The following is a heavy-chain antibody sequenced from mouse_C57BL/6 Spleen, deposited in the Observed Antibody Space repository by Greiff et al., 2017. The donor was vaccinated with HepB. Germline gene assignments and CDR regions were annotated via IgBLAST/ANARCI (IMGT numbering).Heavy chain of an antibody. Sequence: EVKVVESGGGLVKPGGSLKLSCAASGFTFSDYGMHWVRQAPEKGLEWVAYISSGSSTIYYADTVKGRFTISRDNAKNTLFLQMTSLRSEDTAMYYCARMVTTGFAYWGQGTLVTVSA. CDR1: GFTFSDYG. CDR2: ISSGSSTI. V-gene: IGHV5-17*01. J-gene: IGHJ3*01. CDR3: ARMVTTGFAY. D-gene: IGHD2-2*01.